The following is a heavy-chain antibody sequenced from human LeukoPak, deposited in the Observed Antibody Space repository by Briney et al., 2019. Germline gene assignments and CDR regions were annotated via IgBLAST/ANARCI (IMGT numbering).Heavy chain of an antibody. D-gene: IGHD2-2*01. CDR1: VGSISSYY. J-gene: IGHJ3*01. CDR2: IYYSGST. Sequence: SETLSLTCTASVGSISSYYRSWLRQPPGKGLEWIGYIYYSGSTNYNPSLKSRVTISVDTSKNQFSLKLSSVTAADTAVYYCARHLGMVVVVPSALVLWRQGTMVTVSS. V-gene: IGHV4-59*08. CDR3: ARHLGMVVVVPSALVL.